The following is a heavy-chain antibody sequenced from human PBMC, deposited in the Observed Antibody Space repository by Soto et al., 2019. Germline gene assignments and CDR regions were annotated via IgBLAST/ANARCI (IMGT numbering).Heavy chain of an antibody. CDR3: ARWDHDYGYLHV. V-gene: IGHV6-1*01. CDR1: GEGFSTNSAT. CDR2: TYYRSKWYN. J-gene: IGHJ6*02. D-gene: IGHD4-17*01. Sequence: SQTLSLTCAISGEGFSTNSATWDWIRQSPSRGLEWLGRTYYRSKWYNEYGLSVKSRITINADTCKNQFSLQLNSVTPEDAAVYYCARWDHDYGYLHVWGLGTTVTVSS.